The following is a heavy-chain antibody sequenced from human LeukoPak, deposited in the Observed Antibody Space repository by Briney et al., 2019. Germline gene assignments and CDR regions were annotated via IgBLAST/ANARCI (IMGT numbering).Heavy chain of an antibody. V-gene: IGHV3-23*01. CDR2: ISGSGGST. J-gene: IGHJ3*02. CDR1: GFTFSNYA. Sequence: GGSLRLSCAASGFTFSNYAMNWVRQAPGKGLEWVSAISGSGGSTYYADSVKGRFALSRDNAKNSLYLQMNSLRAEDTAVYYCARDHHRRLYDSQARNTFDIWGQGTMVTVSS. CDR3: ARDHHRRLYDSQARNTFDI. D-gene: IGHD3-22*01.